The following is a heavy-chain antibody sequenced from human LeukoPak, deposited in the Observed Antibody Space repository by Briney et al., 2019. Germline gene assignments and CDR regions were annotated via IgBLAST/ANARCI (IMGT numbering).Heavy chain of an antibody. D-gene: IGHD1/OR15-1a*01. V-gene: IGHV4-59*01. J-gene: IGHJ4*02. Sequence: PSETLSLTCTVSGVSINTYFWSWIRQPPGKGLEWIGYVYYNGITNYNPSLKSRVSISLDTSKNQLTMRMNYETAAETAVYYCASQLGGTTFHWGQGTLVTVSS. CDR2: VYYNGIT. CDR3: ASQLGGTTFH. CDR1: GVSINTYF.